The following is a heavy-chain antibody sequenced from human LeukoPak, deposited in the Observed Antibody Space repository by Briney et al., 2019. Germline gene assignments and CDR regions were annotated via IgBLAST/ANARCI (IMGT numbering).Heavy chain of an antibody. V-gene: IGHV1-2*02. J-gene: IGHJ4*02. CDR3: ARAGPMVRGVIHDPTDY. CDR2: INPNSGGT. CDR1: GYTFTGYY. Sequence: VKVSCKASGYTFTGYYMHWVRQAPGQGLEWMGWINPNSGGTNYAQKFQGRVTMTRDTSISTAYMELSRLRSDDTAVYYCARAGPMVRGVIHDPTDYWGQGTLVTVSS. D-gene: IGHD3-10*01.